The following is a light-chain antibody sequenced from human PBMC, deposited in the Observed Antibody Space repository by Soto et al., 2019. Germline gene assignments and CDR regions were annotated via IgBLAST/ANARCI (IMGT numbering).Light chain of an antibody. CDR1: SSNIGAGYD. CDR3: QSYDSSLRVL. V-gene: IGLV1-40*01. J-gene: IGLJ2*01. Sequence: QPVLTQPPSVSGAPGQRVTISCTGDSSNIGAGYDVHWYQQLPGTAPKLLIYVNINRLSGVPDRFSASRSDSSASLAITGLQAEDEADYYCQSYDSSLRVLFGGGTKLTVL. CDR2: VNI.